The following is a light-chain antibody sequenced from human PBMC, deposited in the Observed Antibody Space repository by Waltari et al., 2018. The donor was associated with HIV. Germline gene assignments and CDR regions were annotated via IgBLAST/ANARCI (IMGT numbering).Light chain of an antibody. Sequence: ELVLTQSSGTLSLSPGESPTLSCSGRQSVSSSYLSWYQQKPGQAPRLRIYGASSRATGIPDRFSGSRSGTDFTLSISRLEPEDFAVYYYQQYGSSLGQGTKLEIK. J-gene: IGKJ2*01. CDR2: GAS. V-gene: IGKV3-20*01. CDR3: QQYGSS. CDR1: QSVSSSY.